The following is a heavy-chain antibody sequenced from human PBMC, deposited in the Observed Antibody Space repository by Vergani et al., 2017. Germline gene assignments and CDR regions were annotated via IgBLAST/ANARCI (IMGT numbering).Heavy chain of an antibody. CDR2: ISYDGSKK. V-gene: IGHV3-30*03. Sequence: QVQLVESGGGVVQPGRSLRLSCATSGFTFSSYGMHWVRQAPGKGLEWVAVISYDGSKKYYADSVKGRFTISRDNAKNSLYLQMNSLRAEDTAVYYCARGGPVVPAEGEDYWGQGTLVTVSS. J-gene: IGHJ4*02. CDR1: GFTFSSYG. CDR3: ARGGPVVPAEGEDY. D-gene: IGHD2-2*01.